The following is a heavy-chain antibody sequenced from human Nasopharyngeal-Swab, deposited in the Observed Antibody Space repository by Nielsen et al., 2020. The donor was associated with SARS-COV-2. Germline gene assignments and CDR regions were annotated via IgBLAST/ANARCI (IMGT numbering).Heavy chain of an antibody. V-gene: IGHV4-28*01. J-gene: IGHJ6*02. Sequence: WIRQPPGKGLESIGHMYSSERTNYNPSLKSRVTMSLDTSRNQFSLRLNSVTAADTAVYFCARSRGNFYDYGMDVWGQGTTVTVSS. CDR3: ARSRGNFYDYGMDV. CDR2: MYSSERT. D-gene: IGHD3-10*01.